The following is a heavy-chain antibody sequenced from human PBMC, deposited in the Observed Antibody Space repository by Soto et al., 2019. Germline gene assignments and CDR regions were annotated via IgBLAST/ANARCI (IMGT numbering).Heavy chain of an antibody. CDR2: IIPILGIA. CDR3: AREEVCSGGSCYNFDY. D-gene: IGHD2-15*01. V-gene: IGHV1-69*04. J-gene: IGHJ4*02. Sequence: ASVKVSCKASGGTFSSYTISWVRQAPGQGLEWMGRIIPILGIANYAQKFQGRVTITADKSTSTAYMELSSLRSEDTAVYYCAREEVCSGGSCYNFDYWGQGTLVTVSS. CDR1: GGTFSSYT.